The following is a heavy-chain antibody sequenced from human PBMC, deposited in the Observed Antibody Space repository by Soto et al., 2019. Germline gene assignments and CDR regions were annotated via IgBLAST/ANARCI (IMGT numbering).Heavy chain of an antibody. CDR2: ISSSSSYI. J-gene: IGHJ6*02. V-gene: IGHV3-21*01. Sequence: GGSMRLSCAASAFTFSTYSMNWIRQAPGKGLEWVSSISSSSSYIYYADSVKGRFTISRDNAKNSLYLQMNSLRAEDKAVYYCARYGIFGVVFQMDVWGLGITVTVSS. CDR3: ARYGIFGVVFQMDV. CDR1: AFTFSTYS. D-gene: IGHD3-3*01.